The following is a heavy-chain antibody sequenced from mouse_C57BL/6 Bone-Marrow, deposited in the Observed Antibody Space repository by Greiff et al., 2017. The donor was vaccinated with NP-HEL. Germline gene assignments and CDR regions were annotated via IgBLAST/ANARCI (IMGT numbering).Heavy chain of an antibody. J-gene: IGHJ1*03. Sequence: EVKLVVSGGGLVKPGGSLKLSCAASGFTFSDYGMHWVRQAPAKGLEWVAYISSGSSTIYYADTVKGRFTISRDNAKTTLFLQMTSLRSEDTAMYYCASADYGSSYGYFDVWGTGTTVTVSS. CDR3: ASADYGSSYGYFDV. CDR2: ISSGSSTI. V-gene: IGHV5-17*01. CDR1: GFTFSDYG. D-gene: IGHD1-1*01.